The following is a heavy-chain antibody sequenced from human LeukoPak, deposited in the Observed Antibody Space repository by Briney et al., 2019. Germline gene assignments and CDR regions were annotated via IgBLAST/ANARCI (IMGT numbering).Heavy chain of an antibody. V-gene: IGHV7-4-1*02. Sequence: ASVKVSCKASGYTFTTYAMNWVRQAPGQGLEWMGWINTNTGNPTYAQGFTGRFVFSLDTSVTTAYLQISNLMPEDTAKYYCAREILRFDIWGQGTMVTVSS. CDR2: INTNTGNP. CDR1: GYTFTTYA. CDR3: AREILRFDI. J-gene: IGHJ3*02.